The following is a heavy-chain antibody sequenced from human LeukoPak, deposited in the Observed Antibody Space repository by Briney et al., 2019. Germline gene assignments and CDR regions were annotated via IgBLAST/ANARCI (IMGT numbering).Heavy chain of an antibody. CDR1: GHTLTELS. J-gene: IGHJ4*02. D-gene: IGHD3-10*01. V-gene: IGHV1-24*01. CDR2: FDPEPGET. CDR3: ATIPMVRRIIFHF. Sequence: RASVKVSCKVSGHTLTELSMHWVRQAPGKGLEWMGGFDPEPGETVYAQKFHGRVPMNGDKFKDTSYMELTSLNSEDTAMYYCATIPMVRRIIFHFWGRETLITVS.